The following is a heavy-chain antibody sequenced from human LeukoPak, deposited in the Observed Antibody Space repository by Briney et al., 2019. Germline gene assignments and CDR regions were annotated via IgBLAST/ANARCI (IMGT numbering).Heavy chain of an antibody. CDR2: INHSGST. J-gene: IGHJ4*02. V-gene: IGHV4-34*01. CDR1: GGSFSGYY. CDR3: ASGRGYGSGSYALVYGY. D-gene: IGHD3-10*01. Sequence: SETLSLTCAVYGGSFSGYYWSWIRQPPGKGLEWIGEINHSGSTNYNPSLKSRVTISVDTSKNQFSLKLSSVTAADTAVYYCASGRGYGSGSYALVYGYWGQGTLVTVSS.